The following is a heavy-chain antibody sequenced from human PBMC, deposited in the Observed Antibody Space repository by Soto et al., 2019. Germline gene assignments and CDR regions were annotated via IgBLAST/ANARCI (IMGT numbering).Heavy chain of an antibody. Sequence: PGGSLRLSCAASGFTFSSYAMSWVRQAPGKGLEWVSAISGSGGSTYYADSVKGRFTISRDNSKNTLYLQMNSLSAEDPAVYYCATIPRPTTKNYDFWRGYGPFDYWGQGTLVTVSS. D-gene: IGHD3-3*01. CDR3: ATIPRPTTKNYDFWRGYGPFDY. CDR1: GFTFSSYA. V-gene: IGHV3-23*01. J-gene: IGHJ4*02. CDR2: ISGSGGST.